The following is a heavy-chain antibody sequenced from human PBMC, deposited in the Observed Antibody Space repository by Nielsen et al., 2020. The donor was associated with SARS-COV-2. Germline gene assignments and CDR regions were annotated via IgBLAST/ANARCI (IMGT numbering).Heavy chain of an antibody. Sequence: GESLKISCAASGFTFSSYWMSWVRQAPGKGLEWVANIKQDGSEKYYVDSVKGRFTISRDNAKNSLYLQMNSLRAEDTAVYYCARDNRSPDSSSWYWGYYYYYGMDVWGQGTTVTVSS. CDR3: ARDNRSPDSSSWYWGYYYYYGMDV. CDR2: IKQDGSEK. J-gene: IGHJ6*02. D-gene: IGHD6-13*01. CDR1: GFTFSSYW. V-gene: IGHV3-7*03.